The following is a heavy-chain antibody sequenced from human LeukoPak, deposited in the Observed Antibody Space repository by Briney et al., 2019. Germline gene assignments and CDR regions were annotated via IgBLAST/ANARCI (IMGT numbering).Heavy chain of an antibody. CDR3: ARVDVVGEYYFGY. V-gene: IGHV4-30-4*01. J-gene: IGHJ4*02. D-gene: IGHD2-15*01. CDR2: IYYSGST. Sequence: SETLSLTCTVSGGSISSGDYYWRWIRQPPGTGLEWIGYIYYSGSTYYNPSLKSRVTISVDTSKNQFSLKLSSVTAADTAVYYCARVDVVGEYYFGYWGQGTLVTVSS. CDR1: GGSISSGDYY.